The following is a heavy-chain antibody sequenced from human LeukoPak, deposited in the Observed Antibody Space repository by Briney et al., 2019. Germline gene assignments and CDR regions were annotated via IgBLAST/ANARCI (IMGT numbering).Heavy chain of an antibody. CDR3: ARVNSRTNWFDP. CDR2: MNPNSGNT. CDR1: GYTFTSYD. J-gene: IGHJ5*02. Sequence: ASVKVSCKASGYTFTSYDINWVRQATGQGLEWMGWMNPNSGNTGYAQKFQGRVTMTRNTSISTAYMELSNLRSEDTAVYYCARVNSRTNWFDPWGQGTLVTVSS. V-gene: IGHV1-8*01.